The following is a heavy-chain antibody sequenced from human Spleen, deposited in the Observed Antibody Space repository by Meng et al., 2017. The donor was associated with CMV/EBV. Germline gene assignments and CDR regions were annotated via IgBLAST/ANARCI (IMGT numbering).Heavy chain of an antibody. CDR1: GFTFSSYS. D-gene: IGHD6-6*01. CDR3: ARDDSSSAVYYYGMDV. Sequence: GGSLRLSCAASGFTFSSYSMNWVRQAPGKGLEWVSSISSSSSYIYYADSVKGRFTISRDNAKNSLYLQMNSLRAEDTAVYYCARDDSSSAVYYYGMDVWGQGTTVTVSS. J-gene: IGHJ6*02. CDR2: ISSSSSYI. V-gene: IGHV3-21*01.